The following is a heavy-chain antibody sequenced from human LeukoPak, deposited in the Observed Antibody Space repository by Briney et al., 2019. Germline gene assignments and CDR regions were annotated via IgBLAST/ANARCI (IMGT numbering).Heavy chain of an antibody. CDR3: AKVRYSSWGWFDP. Sequence: GGSLRLSCAASGFTFSSYAMHWVRQAPGKGLEWVAVISYDGSNKYYADSVKGRFTISRDNSKNTLYLQMNSLRAEDTAVYYCAKVRYSSWGWFDPWGQGTLVTVSS. J-gene: IGHJ5*02. CDR1: GFTFSSYA. V-gene: IGHV3-30*04. CDR2: ISYDGSNK. D-gene: IGHD5-12*01.